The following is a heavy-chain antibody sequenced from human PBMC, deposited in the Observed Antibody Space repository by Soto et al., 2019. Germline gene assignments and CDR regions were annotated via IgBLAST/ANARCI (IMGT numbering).Heavy chain of an antibody. V-gene: IGHV3-21*01. CDR1: GFTFSSYS. J-gene: IGHJ3*02. Sequence: GGSLRLSCAASGFTFSSYSMNWVRQAPGKGLEWVSSISSSSSYIYYADSVKGQFTISRDNAKNSLYLQMNSLRAEDTAVYYCARDLPLYDAFDIWAQGTMVTVSS. CDR2: ISSSSSYI. CDR3: ARDLPLYDAFDI.